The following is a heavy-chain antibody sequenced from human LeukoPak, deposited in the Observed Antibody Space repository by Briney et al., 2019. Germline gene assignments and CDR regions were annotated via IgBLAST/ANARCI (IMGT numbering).Heavy chain of an antibody. CDR3: ARRTYSYGFRFDP. CDR2: IDYSGSA. Sequence: SETLSLTCNVSGGSINSGGYYWGWIRQPPGKGLEWIGSIDYSGSAVYSPSLKSRLTISVDTSKNQFSLRVASVTAADTAVYYCARRTYSYGFRFDPWGQGTLLTVSS. CDR1: GGSINSGGYY. J-gene: IGHJ5*02. V-gene: IGHV4-39*01. D-gene: IGHD3-16*02.